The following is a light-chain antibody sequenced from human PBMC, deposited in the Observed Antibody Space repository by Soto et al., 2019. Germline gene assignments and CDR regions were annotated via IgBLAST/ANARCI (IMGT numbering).Light chain of an antibody. CDR2: GNS. CDR1: SSNIGARYD. CDR3: ATWDDSLSGWV. Sequence: QSVLTQPPSVSGAPGQRVTISCTGSSSNIGARYDVHWYQQLPGAAPRLIIYGNSNRPSGVPERISGSNSGTSASLAITGLQAEDEADYYCATWDDSLSGWVFGGGTKLTVL. J-gene: IGLJ3*02. V-gene: IGLV1-40*01.